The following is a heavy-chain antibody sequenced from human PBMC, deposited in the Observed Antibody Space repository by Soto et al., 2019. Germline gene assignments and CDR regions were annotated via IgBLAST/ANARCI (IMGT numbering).Heavy chain of an antibody. D-gene: IGHD2-15*01. Sequence: QVQLRESGPGLVKPSDTLSLICTVSGGSISTYYWSWIRQPPGKGLEWIASVYYNGSTNYNPSLMSRVTMSVDTFRNQFSLRLNSVTAADTAMYYCARVSYDLLYYFDFGGQGTLVTVSS. V-gene: IGHV4-59*07. CDR1: GGSISTYY. J-gene: IGHJ4*02. CDR3: ARVSYDLLYYFDF. CDR2: VYYNGST.